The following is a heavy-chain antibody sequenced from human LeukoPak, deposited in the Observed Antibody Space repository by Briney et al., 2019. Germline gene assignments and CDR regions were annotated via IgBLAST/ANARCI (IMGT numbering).Heavy chain of an antibody. CDR2: IKSDGSNI. J-gene: IGHJ4*02. V-gene: IGHV3-74*01. CDR3: ARENGHIYGYAFLDQ. CDR1: GFTFSTYW. D-gene: IGHD5-18*01. Sequence: GGSLRLSCAASGFTFSTYWMHWVRQAPGKGLVWVSRIKSDGSNILYGDSVKGRFTISRDNAKNTLYLQMNSLRAEDTAFYFCARENGHIYGYAFLDQWGQGTLVTVSS.